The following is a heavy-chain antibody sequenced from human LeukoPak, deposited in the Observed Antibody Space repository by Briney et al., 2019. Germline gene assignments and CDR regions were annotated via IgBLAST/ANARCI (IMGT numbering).Heavy chain of an antibody. CDR2: ISYSGST. CDR1: GGSIRSYY. D-gene: IGHD4-17*01. Sequence: PSETLSLTCTVSGGSIRSYYWSWIRQPPGKGLEWIGYISYSGSTDYNPSLQSRVTISVDTSKNQFSLKLSSVTAADTAVYYCARKFGDYVSYFDYWGQGTLVTVSS. J-gene: IGHJ4*02. V-gene: IGHV4-59*01. CDR3: ARKFGDYVSYFDY.